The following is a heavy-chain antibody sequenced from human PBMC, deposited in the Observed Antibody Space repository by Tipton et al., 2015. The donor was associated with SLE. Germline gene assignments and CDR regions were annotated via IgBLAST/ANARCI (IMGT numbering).Heavy chain of an antibody. V-gene: IGHV4-38-2*01. CDR3: ARQVTNRWHVVWFDP. CDR1: GYSISSGYY. Sequence: TLSLTCAVSGYSISSGYYWGWIRQPPGKGLEWVGSIYHSGNTYYNPSLKSRVTISVDTSKNQFSLRLSSVTAADTAVYYCARQVTNRWHVVWFDPWGQGTLVTVSS. CDR2: IYHSGNT. J-gene: IGHJ5*02. D-gene: IGHD2-15*01.